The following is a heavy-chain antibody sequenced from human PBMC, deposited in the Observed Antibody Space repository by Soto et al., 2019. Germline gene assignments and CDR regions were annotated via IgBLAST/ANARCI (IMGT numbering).Heavy chain of an antibody. J-gene: IGHJ4*02. CDR1: GFTFSSYG. CDR3: ARDLGHSTSGSFDY. CDR2: IWYDDSNR. V-gene: IGHV3-33*01. D-gene: IGHD3-10*01. Sequence: QVQLVESGGGVVQPGRSLRLSCVASGFTFSSYGMHWVRQAPGKGLEWVAIIWYDDSNRYYTGSVEGRFTISRDNSKNTLYLQMNSLRAEDTAIYYCARDLGHSTSGSFDYWGQGTLVTVSS.